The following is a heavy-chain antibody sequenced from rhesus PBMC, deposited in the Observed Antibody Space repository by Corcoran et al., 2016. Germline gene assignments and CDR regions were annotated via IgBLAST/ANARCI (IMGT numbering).Heavy chain of an antibody. D-gene: IGHD2-21*01. J-gene: IGHJ5-1*01. CDR3: ARDSCTGSVCYAVSYTRFDV. V-gene: IGHV4-76*01. Sequence: QVQLQESGPGVVKPSETRSLTCAVPGGSSSRGHEWRWIRQPPGKGVEWMGEYYGISGVTNYNPSLKDPVTISEDASTVQFSLTLVSVTAADTAVSYCARDSCTGSVCYAVSYTRFDVWGPGVLVTVSS. CDR2: YYGISGVT. CDR1: GGSSSRGHE.